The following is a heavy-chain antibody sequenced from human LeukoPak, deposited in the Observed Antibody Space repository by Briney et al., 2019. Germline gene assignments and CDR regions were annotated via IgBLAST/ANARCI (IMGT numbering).Heavy chain of an antibody. V-gene: IGHV1-46*01. J-gene: IGHJ6*02. CDR3: ARGWNCGGDCYFYYYVMDV. CDR1: GYILTNYY. D-gene: IGHD2-21*02. Sequence: EASVKVSCKASGYILTNYYMHWVRQAPGQGLEWMGIINPSDGGTSYAQNFQDRVTMTRDTSTSTVYKELSSLRSDDTAVYYCARGWNCGGDCYFYYYVMDVWGQGTTVTVSS. CDR2: INPSDGGT.